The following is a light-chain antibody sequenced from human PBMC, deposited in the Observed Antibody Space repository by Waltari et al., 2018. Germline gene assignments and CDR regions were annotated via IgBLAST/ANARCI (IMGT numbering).Light chain of an antibody. V-gene: IGKV1-5*03. CDR3: QQYNTYPWT. J-gene: IGKJ1*01. CDR1: QNINSW. CDR2: RAS. Sequence: DIQMTQSPSTLSASVGDRVTITCRASQNINSWLAWYQQKPGTAPELLIHRASSLESGVPSRFTGSGSGTEFNLTISSLQPNDFTTYYSQQYNTYPWTFGQGTKV.